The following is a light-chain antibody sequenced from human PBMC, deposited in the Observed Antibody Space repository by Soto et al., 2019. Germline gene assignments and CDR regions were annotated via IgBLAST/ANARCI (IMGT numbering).Light chain of an antibody. J-gene: IGKJ1*01. CDR2: KAS. V-gene: IGKV1-5*03. CDR3: LQHNSYSWT. CDR1: QTSRGC. Sequence: MTQSPSNLSGSVGDSVTITCWASQTSRGCVAWYQQKPGKAPTLLSQKASTLKSGVPSRLSGSGSGTEFTLTISSLQPEDCATYDCLQHNSYSWTFGPGTKVDIK.